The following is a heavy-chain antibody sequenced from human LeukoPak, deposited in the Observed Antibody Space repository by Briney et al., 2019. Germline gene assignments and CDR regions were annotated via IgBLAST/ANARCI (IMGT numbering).Heavy chain of an antibody. J-gene: IGHJ4*02. CDR1: GFTFSSDA. CDR3: AKGTEWLTYYYYCSGYYPRFYFDY. D-gene: IGHD3-22*01. V-gene: IGHV3-23*01. Sequence: PGGSLRLSCAASGFTFSSDAMSWVRQAPGKGLEWDSAISGSGGSTYYADCVKGRFTISRDNSKNKLDLQMNSLRPEDTSLYYCAKGTEWLTYYYYCSGYYPRFYFDYWGQGTLVTVSS. CDR2: ISGSGGST.